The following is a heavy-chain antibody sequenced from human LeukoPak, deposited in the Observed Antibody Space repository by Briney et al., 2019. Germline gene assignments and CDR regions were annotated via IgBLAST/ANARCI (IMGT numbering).Heavy chain of an antibody. V-gene: IGHV3-23*01. CDR1: GFTFSSYA. J-gene: IGHJ6*02. Sequence: GGSLRLSCAASGFTFSSYAMSWVRQAPGKGLQWVSAISGSGGNTYYADFVKGRFTISRDNSKNTLFLQMNSLRAEDTAVYYCAKDKVAATPHYYYGMDVWGQGTTVTVSS. CDR2: ISGSGGNT. CDR3: AKDKVAATPHYYYGMDV. D-gene: IGHD2-15*01.